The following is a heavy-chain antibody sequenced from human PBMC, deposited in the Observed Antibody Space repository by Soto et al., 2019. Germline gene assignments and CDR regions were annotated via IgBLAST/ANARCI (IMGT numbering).Heavy chain of an antibody. CDR3: ARDRRRGVVPAVSGYYFDY. J-gene: IGHJ4*02. Sequence: ASVKVSCKASGGTFSSYTISWVRQAPGQGLEWMGRIIPILGIANYAQKFQGRVTITADKSTSTAYMELSSLRSEDTAVYYCARDRRRGVVPAVSGYYFDYWGQGTLVTVSS. CDR1: GGTFSSYT. D-gene: IGHD2-2*01. CDR2: IIPILGIA. V-gene: IGHV1-69*04.